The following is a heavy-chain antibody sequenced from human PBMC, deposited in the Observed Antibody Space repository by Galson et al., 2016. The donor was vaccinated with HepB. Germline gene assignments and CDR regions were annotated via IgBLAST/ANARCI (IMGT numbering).Heavy chain of an antibody. D-gene: IGHD3-3*01. CDR3: ARHLRSTILGVVFQYGMDV. CDR2: IYPGDSDT. J-gene: IGHJ6*02. CDR1: GYSFTTYW. Sequence: QSGAEVKKPGESLKISCRGSGYSFTTYWIGWVRQMPGKGLEWMGIIYPGDSDTRYSPSFEGQVTISVDKSISTAYLQGSSLKASDTAMYYCARHLRSTILGVVFQYGMDVWGQGTTVTVSS. V-gene: IGHV5-51*01.